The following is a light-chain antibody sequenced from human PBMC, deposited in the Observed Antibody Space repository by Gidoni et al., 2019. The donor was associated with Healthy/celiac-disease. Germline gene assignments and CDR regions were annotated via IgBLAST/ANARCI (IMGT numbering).Light chain of an antibody. CDR2: STN. V-gene: IGLV8-61*01. CDR1: SGSVSTSYY. Sequence: QTVVTQEPSFAVSPGGTVPLTCGLSSGSVSTSYYSSWYQQTPGQAPRTLIYSTNTRSSGVPDRFSGSILGNKAALTITGAQADDESDYYCVLYMGSGSWVFGGGTKLTVL. CDR3: VLYMGSGSWV. J-gene: IGLJ3*02.